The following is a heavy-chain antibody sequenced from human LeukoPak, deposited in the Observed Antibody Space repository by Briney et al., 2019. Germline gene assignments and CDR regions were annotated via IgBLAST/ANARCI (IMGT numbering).Heavy chain of an antibody. CDR1: GFTFSSYA. V-gene: IGHV3-23*01. CDR3: AKHSEDWLLFY. CDR2: ISGSGGST. J-gene: IGHJ4*02. Sequence: GGSLRLSCAASGFTFSSYAMSWVRQAPGKGLEWVSAISGSGGSTYYAASVKGRFTISRDNSKNTLYLQMNSLRAEGTAVDYCAKHSEDWLLFYWGQGTLVTVSS. D-gene: IGHD3/OR15-3a*01.